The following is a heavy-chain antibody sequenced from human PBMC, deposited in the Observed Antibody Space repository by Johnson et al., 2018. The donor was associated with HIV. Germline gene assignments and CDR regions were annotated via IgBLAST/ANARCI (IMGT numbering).Heavy chain of an antibody. D-gene: IGHD6-6*01. Sequence: VQLVESGGGLVHPGGSLRLSCAASGFTFDDYGVSWVRQAPGKGLEWVSGINWNGGSTGYADSVKGRFTISRDNSKNTLYLQMNSLRAEDTTVYYCAREYSSLSQGAFDIWGQGTMVTVSS. CDR3: AREYSSLSQGAFDI. CDR2: INWNGGST. J-gene: IGHJ3*02. V-gene: IGHV3-20*04. CDR1: GFTFDDYG.